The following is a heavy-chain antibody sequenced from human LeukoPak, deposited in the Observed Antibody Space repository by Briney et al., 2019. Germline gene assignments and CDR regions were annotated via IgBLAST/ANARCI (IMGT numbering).Heavy chain of an antibody. CDR1: GGTFSSSA. CDR3: ARENPLYGMDV. CDR2: IIPMLGTA. J-gene: IGHJ6*02. V-gene: IGHV1-69*04. Sequence: SVKVSCKASGGTFSSSAISWVRQAPGQGLEWMGRIIPMLGTANYVQKFQGRVTINADKSTSTAYMELSSLRSEDTAVYYCARENPLYGMDVWGQGTTVTVSS.